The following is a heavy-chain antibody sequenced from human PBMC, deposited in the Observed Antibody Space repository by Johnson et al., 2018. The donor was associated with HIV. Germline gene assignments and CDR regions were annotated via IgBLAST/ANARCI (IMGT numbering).Heavy chain of an antibody. J-gene: IGHJ3*02. CDR3: ASTDDAFDI. D-gene: IGHD4-17*01. V-gene: IGHV3-30-3*01. CDR2: ISYDGSNK. CDR1: GFTFSSYA. Sequence: QVQLVESGGGVVQPGRSLRLSCAASGFTFSSYAMHWVRQAPGKGLEWVAVISYDGSNKYYADSVKDRFTISRDNSKNTLYLQMNSLRAEDTAVYYCASTDDAFDIWGQGTMVTVSS.